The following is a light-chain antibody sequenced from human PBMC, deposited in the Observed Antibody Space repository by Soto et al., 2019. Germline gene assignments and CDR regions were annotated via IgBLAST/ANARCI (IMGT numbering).Light chain of an antibody. CDR1: QIVSSSS. CDR2: GAS. Sequence: EILLTQSPGTLSLSPGERATLSCRASQIVSSSSLAWYQQIPGQPPRLLIYGASSRATGIPDRFSGSGSGTDFTLTISRVEPEDFAVYYCQQYGTSPSLTFGGGTKVDIK. V-gene: IGKV3-20*01. CDR3: QQYGTSPSLT. J-gene: IGKJ4*01.